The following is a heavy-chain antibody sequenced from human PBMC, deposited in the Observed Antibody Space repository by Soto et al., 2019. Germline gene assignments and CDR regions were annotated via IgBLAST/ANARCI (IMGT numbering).Heavy chain of an antibody. CDR3: AHRPSDGSGGSCYSGFDY. Sequence: QITLKESGPTLVKPTQTLTLTCTFSGFSLSTSGVGVGWIRQPPGKALEWLALIYWDDDKRYSPSLKSRLTTTKDTPQTQVVLTKTHMDPVDTATYYRAHRPSDGSGGSCYSGFDYWGQGTLVTVSS. J-gene: IGHJ4*02. D-gene: IGHD2-15*01. V-gene: IGHV2-5*02. CDR1: GFSLSTSGVG. CDR2: IYWDDDK.